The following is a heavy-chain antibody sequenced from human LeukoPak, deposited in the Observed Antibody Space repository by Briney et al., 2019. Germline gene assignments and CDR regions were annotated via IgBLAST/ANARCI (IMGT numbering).Heavy chain of an antibody. J-gene: IGHJ4*02. D-gene: IGHD3-10*01. CDR2: INAGNGNT. CDR3: ARERSGWFGELLGFDY. V-gene: IGHV1-3*03. Sequence: GASVKVSCKASGYTFTSYYMHWVRQAPGQRLEWMGWINAGNGNTKYSQEFQGRVTITRDTSASTAYMELSSLRSEDMAVYYCARERSGWFGELLGFDYWGQGTLVTVSS. CDR1: GYTFTSYY.